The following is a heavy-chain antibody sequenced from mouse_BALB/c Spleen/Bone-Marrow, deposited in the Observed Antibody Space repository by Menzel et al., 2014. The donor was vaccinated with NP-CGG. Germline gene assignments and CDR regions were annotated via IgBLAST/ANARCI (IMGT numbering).Heavy chain of an antibody. V-gene: IGHV3-8*02. D-gene: IGHD2-14*01. J-gene: IGHJ4*01. CDR1: GDSITSGY. CDR2: ISHSGST. CDR3: ARAGYRYDVGYAMDY. Sequence: VQLQQPGPSLVKPSQTLSLTCSVTGDSITSGYWNWIRKFPGNKLEYMGYISHSGSTYYNPSLKSRISITRDTSKNQYYLQLNSMTTEDTASYYCARAGYRYDVGYAMDYWGQGTSVTVSS.